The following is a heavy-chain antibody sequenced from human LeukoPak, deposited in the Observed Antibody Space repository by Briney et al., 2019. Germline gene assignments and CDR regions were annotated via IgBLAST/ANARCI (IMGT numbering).Heavy chain of an antibody. D-gene: IGHD3-10*01. CDR2: INYSGTT. CDR3: ARGGITMAYYGMDV. CDR1: GGSFSGYY. J-gene: IGHJ6*04. Sequence: PSETLSLSCAVYGGSFSGYYWTWIRQPPGKGLEWIGEINYSGTTNYNPSLKSRVTISVDTSKNQFSLKLRSVTAADTAVYYCARGGITMAYYGMDVWGRGTPVTVSS. V-gene: IGHV4-34*01.